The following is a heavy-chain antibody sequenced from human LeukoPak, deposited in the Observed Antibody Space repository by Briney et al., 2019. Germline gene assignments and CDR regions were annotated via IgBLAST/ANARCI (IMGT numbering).Heavy chain of an antibody. CDR3: ARAKWLATPFDY. Sequence: NPSETLSLTCAVYGGSFSGYYWSWIRQPPGKGLEWIGEINHSGSTNYNPSLKSRVTISVDTSKNQFSLKLSSVTAADTAVYYCARAKWLATPFDYWGQGTLVTVSS. CDR2: INHSGST. D-gene: IGHD6-19*01. V-gene: IGHV4-34*01. CDR1: GGSFSGYY. J-gene: IGHJ4*02.